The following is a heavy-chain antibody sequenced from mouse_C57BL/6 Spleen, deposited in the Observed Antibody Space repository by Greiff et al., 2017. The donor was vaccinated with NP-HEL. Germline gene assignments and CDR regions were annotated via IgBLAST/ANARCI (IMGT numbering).Heavy chain of an antibody. CDR2: IRNKANGYTT. D-gene: IGHD2-4*01. V-gene: IGHV7-3*01. J-gene: IGHJ4*01. CDR1: GFTFTDYY. Sequence: EVKVVESGGGLVQPGGSLSLSCAASGFTFTDYYMSWVRQPPGKALEWLGFIRNKANGYTTEYSASVKGRFTISRDNSQSILYLQMNALRAEDSATYYCARILYYDYDDGAMDYWGQGTSVTVSS. CDR3: ARILYYDYDDGAMDY.